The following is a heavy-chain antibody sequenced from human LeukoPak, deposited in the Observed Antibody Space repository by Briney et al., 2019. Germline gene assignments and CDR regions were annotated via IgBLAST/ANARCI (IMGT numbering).Heavy chain of an antibody. V-gene: IGHV1-24*01. D-gene: IGHD4/OR15-4a*01. Sequence: ASVKGSCKVSGYTLTELSMHWVRQAPGKGLEWMGGFDPEDGETIYAQKFQGRVTMTEDTSTDTAYMELSSLRSEDTAVYYCATDLTALGAFDIWGQGTMVTVSS. CDR3: ATDLTALGAFDI. J-gene: IGHJ3*02. CDR1: GYTLTELS. CDR2: FDPEDGET.